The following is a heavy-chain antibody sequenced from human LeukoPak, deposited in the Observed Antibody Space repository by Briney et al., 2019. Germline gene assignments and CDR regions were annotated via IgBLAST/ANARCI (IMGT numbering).Heavy chain of an antibody. CDR3: MREVGSINWYAY. D-gene: IGHD6-13*01. CDR2: INPNSGGT. CDR1: GYTFSDYY. J-gene: IGHJ5*01. Sequence: ASVKVSCKASGYTFSDYYMHWVRQAPGQGLEWIGWINPNSGGTNYAQKIQGRVTMTRDTSISTAYIEVSRLRSDDTAVYYCMREVGSINWYAYWGQGTLVTVSS. V-gene: IGHV1-2*02.